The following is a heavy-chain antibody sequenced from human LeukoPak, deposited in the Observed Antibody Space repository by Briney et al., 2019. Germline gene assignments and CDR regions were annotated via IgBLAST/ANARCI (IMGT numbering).Heavy chain of an antibody. Sequence: PSGTLPLTCTVAGGSISSSFHYWDWIRQAPGKGLEWMGSLLYTGNTWYNPSLKSRITMSVDTSKNQFSLRLSSVNAADTALYYCARRGSGNGGTYAGMDVWGQGTSVTVSS. D-gene: IGHD2-15*01. CDR3: ARRGSGNGGTYAGMDV. CDR2: LLYTGNT. V-gene: IGHV4-39*01. CDR1: GGSISSSFHY. J-gene: IGHJ6*02.